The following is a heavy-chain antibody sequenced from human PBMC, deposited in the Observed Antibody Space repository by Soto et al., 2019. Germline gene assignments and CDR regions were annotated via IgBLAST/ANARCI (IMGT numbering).Heavy chain of an antibody. Sequence: EVQLVESGGGLIQPGASLRLSCAASGFTFSSYWMHWVRQAPGKGLVWVSRINSDGSRTNYADSVKGRFTVSRDNAKNTQYLQMNSLRPEDTAVYYCARVLTGSWNWFDPWGQGTLVTVSS. CDR2: INSDGSRT. D-gene: IGHD6-13*01. CDR3: ARVLTGSWNWFDP. V-gene: IGHV3-74*01. CDR1: GFTFSSYW. J-gene: IGHJ5*02.